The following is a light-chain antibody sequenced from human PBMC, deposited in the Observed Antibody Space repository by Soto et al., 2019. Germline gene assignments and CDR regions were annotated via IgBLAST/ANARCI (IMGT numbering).Light chain of an antibody. J-gene: IGKJ1*01. CDR2: GAS. Sequence: EIVLTQSPGTLSLSPGERATLSCRASQSVSSSYLAWYQQKPGQAPRLLIYGASSRATGIPDRFSGSGSGTDFTLTISRLEPXXXAVXXXXXXGSSPWTFGQGTKVEIK. CDR1: QSVSSSY. V-gene: IGKV3-20*01. CDR3: XXXGSSPWT.